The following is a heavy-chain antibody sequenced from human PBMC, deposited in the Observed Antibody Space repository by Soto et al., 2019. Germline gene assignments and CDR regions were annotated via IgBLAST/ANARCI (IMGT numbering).Heavy chain of an antibody. V-gene: IGHV3-13*05. CDR3: ARAYTGRLPRRADYYYAMDV. Sequence: LSCATSGFTFSNFDMHWVRQVPGKGLEWVSAIGAARDPYYLGSVKGRFTISRENAKNSVYLQMNDLRAGDSAVYYCARAYTGRLPRRADYYYAMDVWGQGTTVTVSS. CDR2: IGAARDP. D-gene: IGHD2-2*02. CDR1: GFTFSNFD. J-gene: IGHJ6*02.